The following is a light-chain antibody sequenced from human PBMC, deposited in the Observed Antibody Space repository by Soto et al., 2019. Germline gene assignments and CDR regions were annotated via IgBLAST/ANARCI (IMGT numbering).Light chain of an antibody. J-gene: IGKJ1*01. V-gene: IGKV1-5*03. Sequence: DIQMTQSPSTLSASVGDRVTITCRASQTISNYLTWYQQRPGKAPNLLIYRSSIIQNGVPSRFIGSGSGTEFSLTISSLQPDDFATYYCQQYYIYATFGQGTRVEI. CDR2: RSS. CDR1: QTISNY. CDR3: QQYYIYAT.